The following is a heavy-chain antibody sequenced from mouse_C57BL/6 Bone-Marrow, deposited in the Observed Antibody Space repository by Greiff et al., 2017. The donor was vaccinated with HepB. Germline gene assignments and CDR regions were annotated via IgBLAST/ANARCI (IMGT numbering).Heavy chain of an antibody. CDR3: AMDYYGSSPFAY. J-gene: IGHJ3*01. CDR2: IYPRSGNT. V-gene: IGHV1-81*01. D-gene: IGHD1-1*01. CDR1: GYTFTSYG. Sequence: QVQLQQSGAELARPGASVKLSCKASGYTFTSYGISWVKQRTGQGLEWIGEIYPRSGNTYYNEKFKGKATLTADKSSSTAYMELRSLTSEDSAVYFGAMDYYGSSPFAYWGQGTLVTVSA.